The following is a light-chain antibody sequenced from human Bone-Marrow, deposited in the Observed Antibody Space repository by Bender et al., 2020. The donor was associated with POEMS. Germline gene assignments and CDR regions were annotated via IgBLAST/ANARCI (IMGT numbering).Light chain of an antibody. CDR2: QDD. V-gene: IGLV3-1*01. J-gene: IGLJ2*01. Sequence: SYELTQPPSVSVSPGQTANITCSGDKLGNQFASWYQQQPGQSPVLLIYQDDKRPSGIPERFSGSSSGNTATLTISGTLAMEEAAYYCQAWDTITHVVFGGRTRLTVL. CDR1: KLGNQF. CDR3: QAWDTITHVV.